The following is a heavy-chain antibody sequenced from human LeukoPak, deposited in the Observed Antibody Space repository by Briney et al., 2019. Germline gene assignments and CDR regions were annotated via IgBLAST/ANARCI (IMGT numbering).Heavy chain of an antibody. Sequence: GASVKVSCKASGYTFIDYYVHWVRQAPGQGLEWMGYINPNTGGTNFAQKFQGWVTMTRDTSISTAYMELSRLKSDDTAVYYCATDGGTRGAVAGYFDYWGQGTLVIVSS. J-gene: IGHJ4*02. CDR1: GYTFIDYY. V-gene: IGHV1-2*04. CDR3: ATDGGTRGAVAGYFDY. D-gene: IGHD6-19*01. CDR2: INPNTGGT.